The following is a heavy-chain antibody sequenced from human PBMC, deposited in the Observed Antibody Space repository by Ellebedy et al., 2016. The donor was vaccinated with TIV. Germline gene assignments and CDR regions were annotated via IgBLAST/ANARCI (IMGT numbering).Heavy chain of an antibody. CDR2: ITAGVNT. CDR3: AKTAPYGTTWFGRIF. V-gene: IGHV3-23*01. D-gene: IGHD6-13*01. CDR1: GFTFSSNG. J-gene: IGHJ4*02. Sequence: GESLKISCAASGFTFSSNGMTWVRQAPGQGLEWVSAITAGVNTPYADSVKGRFPISRANSKTTLNLQMTSLRADDTPVYYCAKTAPYGTTWFGRIFWGQGTLVTVSS.